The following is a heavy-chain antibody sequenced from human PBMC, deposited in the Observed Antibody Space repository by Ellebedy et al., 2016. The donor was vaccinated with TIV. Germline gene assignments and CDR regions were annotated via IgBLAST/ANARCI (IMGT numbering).Heavy chain of an antibody. D-gene: IGHD4-17*01. Sequence: GESLKISCAASGFTFNSYWMSWVRQAPGKGLEWVANIKQDGSEKYYADSVKGRFTISRDNSKNTLYLQMNSLRAEDTAVYYCAGSPSTGYWGQGTLVTVSS. CDR1: GFTFNSYW. J-gene: IGHJ4*02. CDR2: IKQDGSEK. CDR3: AGSPSTGY. V-gene: IGHV3-7*03.